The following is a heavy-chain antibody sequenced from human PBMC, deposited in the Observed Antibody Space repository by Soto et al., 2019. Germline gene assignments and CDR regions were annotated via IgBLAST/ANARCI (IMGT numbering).Heavy chain of an antibody. Sequence: QITLKESGPTLVKPTQTLTLTCTFSGFSLSTSGVGVGWIRQPPGKALEWLALIYWDDDKRYSPSLKSRLTIANDTSKSPVVLTITYMDPVDTATYYCEHSSTGDRHPSFDCWCQGTLVTVSS. D-gene: IGHD7-27*01. CDR3: EHSSTGDRHPSFDC. CDR1: GFSLSTSGVG. V-gene: IGHV2-5*02. CDR2: IYWDDDK. J-gene: IGHJ4*02.